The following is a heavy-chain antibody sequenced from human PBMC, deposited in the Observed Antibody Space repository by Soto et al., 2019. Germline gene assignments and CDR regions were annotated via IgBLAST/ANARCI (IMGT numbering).Heavy chain of an antibody. CDR3: ARDHVGGMSSFDL. D-gene: IGHD3-16*01. V-gene: IGHV1-2*02. CDR2: INPNSGGT. J-gene: IGHJ3*01. Sequence: ASVTVSCKASGYTFTDYYIHWARQAPGQGLECMGWINPNSGGTDYAQKFQGRVTMTRDTSISTAYMELTRLRSDDTAVYYCARDHVGGMSSFDLWGQGTMVTVSS. CDR1: GYTFTDYY.